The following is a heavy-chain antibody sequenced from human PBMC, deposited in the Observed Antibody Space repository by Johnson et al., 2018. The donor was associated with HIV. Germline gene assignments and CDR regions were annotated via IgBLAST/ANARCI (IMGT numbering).Heavy chain of an antibody. V-gene: IGHV3-64*01. CDR3: ARALSHWGQDAFDI. J-gene: IGHJ3*02. CDR2: ISSDGYRT. Sequence: VQLVESGGGLVQPGGSLRLSCAASGFTFSSYAMHWVRQSPGKGLDYVSGISSDGYRTYYANSVKGRFTISRDNAKNTLYLQMGSLRGEDKAVYYCARALSHWGQDAFDIWGQGTMVTVAA. D-gene: IGHD7-27*01. CDR1: GFTFSSYA.